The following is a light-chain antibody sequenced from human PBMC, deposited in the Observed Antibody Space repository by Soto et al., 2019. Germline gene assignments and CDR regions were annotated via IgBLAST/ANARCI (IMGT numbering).Light chain of an antibody. V-gene: IGLV6-57*04. CDR1: SGGIASNH. CDR3: QSYDSNSVV. J-gene: IGLJ2*01. CDR2: KND. Sequence: NFMLTQPHSVSESPGKTVTISCTRSSGGIASNHVQWYQQRPGRAPTTVIYKNDQRPSGVPDRFSGSIDSSSNSASLTISGLKTEDEADYYCQSYDSNSVVFGGGTKVTVL.